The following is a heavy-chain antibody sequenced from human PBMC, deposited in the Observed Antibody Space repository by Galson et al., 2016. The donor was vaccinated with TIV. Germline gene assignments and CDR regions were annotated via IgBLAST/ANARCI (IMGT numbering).Heavy chain of an antibody. V-gene: IGHV4-59*01. Sequence: LSLTCTVSGDSISSYFWSWIRQPPGKGLEWIGHIYYTGTTNYNPSLKSRVPMSITTARNQFSLKLSSVTAADTAIYYCAKDTVTEPRFFHHWGQGTPVSVSS. CDR3: AKDTVTEPRFFHH. CDR2: IYYTGTT. D-gene: IGHD4-17*01. CDR1: GDSISSYF. J-gene: IGHJ1*01.